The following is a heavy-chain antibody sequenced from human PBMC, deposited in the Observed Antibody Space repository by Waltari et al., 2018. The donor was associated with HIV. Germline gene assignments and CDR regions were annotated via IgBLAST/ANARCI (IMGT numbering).Heavy chain of an antibody. CDR1: GGSFSGYY. CDR3: ARERGDYGDYDVSY. CDR2: VNHRRRT. J-gene: IGHJ4*02. D-gene: IGHD4-17*01. V-gene: IGHV4-34*01. Sequence: QVQLQQWGAGLLKPSETLSLTCAVYGGSFSGYYWSWIRQPPGKGLEWIGQVNHRRRTNYNPSLKSRVTISVDTSKNQFSLKLRSVTAADTAMYYCARERGDYGDYDVSYWGQGTLVTVSS.